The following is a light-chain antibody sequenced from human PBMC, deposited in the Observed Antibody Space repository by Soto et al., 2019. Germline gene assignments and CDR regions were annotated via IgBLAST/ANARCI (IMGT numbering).Light chain of an antibody. Sequence: DIQMTQSPSSLSASVGDRVTITCRASQGISNYLNWYQQKPGRAPRLLMFLASSLQSGVPSRFSGSGSGTDFTLIINSLQPEDFATCYCQQSFIAPWTFGQGTKVDIK. CDR3: QQSFIAPWT. J-gene: IGKJ1*01. V-gene: IGKV1-39*01. CDR1: QGISNY. CDR2: LAS.